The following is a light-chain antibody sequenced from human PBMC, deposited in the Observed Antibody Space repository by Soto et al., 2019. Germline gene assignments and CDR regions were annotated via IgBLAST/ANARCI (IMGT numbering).Light chain of an antibody. CDR2: WAS. J-gene: IGKJ1*01. Sequence: DIVMTQSPDSLAVSLGERATINCKSSQSVLYSSNNKNYLAWYQQKPGQPPKLLIYWASTRESGVSDRFSGSGSGTDFTLPISSLQAEDVAVYYWQKYYRPWTFGQGTKVEIK. CDR3: QKYYRPWT. CDR1: QSVLYSSNNKNY. V-gene: IGKV4-1*01.